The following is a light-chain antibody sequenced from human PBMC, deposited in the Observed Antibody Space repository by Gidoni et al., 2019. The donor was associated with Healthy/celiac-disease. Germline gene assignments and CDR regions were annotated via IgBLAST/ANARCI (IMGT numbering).Light chain of an antibody. V-gene: IGKV2-28*01. J-gene: IGKJ1*01. CDR1: QSLLHSNGYNY. CDR2: LGS. Sequence: DIVMTQSPLSLPVTPGAPASISCRSSQSLLHSNGYNYLDWYLQKPGQSPQLLIYLGSNRASGVPDRFSGSGSGTDFTLNISRVEAEDVGVYYCMQALQTRTFGQGTKVEIK. CDR3: MQALQTRT.